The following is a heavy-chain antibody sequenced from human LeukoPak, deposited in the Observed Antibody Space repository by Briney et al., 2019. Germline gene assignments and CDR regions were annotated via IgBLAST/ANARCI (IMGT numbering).Heavy chain of an antibody. CDR1: GDSISSYY. CDR3: ARDLRYQPSNYYYYYMDV. CDR2: FYTSGST. V-gene: IGHV4-4*07. Sequence: SETLSLTCTVSGDSISSYYWSWMRQPAGKGLEWIGRFYTSGSTNYNPSLKSRVTMSVDTSKNQFSLKLSSVTAADTAVYYCARDLRYQPSNYYYYYMDVWGKGTTVTVSS. J-gene: IGHJ6*03. D-gene: IGHD2-2*01.